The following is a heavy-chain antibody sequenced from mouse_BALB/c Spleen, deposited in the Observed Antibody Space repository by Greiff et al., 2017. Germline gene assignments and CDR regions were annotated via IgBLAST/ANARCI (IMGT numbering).Heavy chain of an antibody. Sequence: EVQVVESGGGLVQPGGSLRLSCATSGFTFTDYYMSWVRQPPGKALEWLGFIRNKANGYTTEYSASVKGRFTISRDNSQSILNLQMNTLRAEDSATYYCAREGGNYASFAYWGQGTLVTVSA. D-gene: IGHD2-1*01. CDR2: IRNKANGYTT. V-gene: IGHV7-3*02. CDR3: AREGGNYASFAY. CDR1: GFTFTDYY. J-gene: IGHJ3*01.